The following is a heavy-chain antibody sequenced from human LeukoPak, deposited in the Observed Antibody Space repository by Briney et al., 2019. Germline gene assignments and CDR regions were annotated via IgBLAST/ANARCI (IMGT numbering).Heavy chain of an antibody. V-gene: IGHV4-39*07. CDR2: IYHSGST. J-gene: IGHJ4*02. CDR1: GGSISSSSYY. Sequence: SETLSLTCTVSGGSISSSSYYWGWIRQPPGKGLEWIGSIYHSGSTYYNPSLKSRVTISVDTSKNQFSLKLSSVTAADTAVYYCARVKGGQWPDYWGQGTLVTVSS. CDR3: ARVKGGQWPDY. D-gene: IGHD6-19*01.